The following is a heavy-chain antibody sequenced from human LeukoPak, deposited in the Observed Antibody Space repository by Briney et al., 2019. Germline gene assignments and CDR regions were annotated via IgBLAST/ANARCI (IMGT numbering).Heavy chain of an antibody. J-gene: IGHJ4*02. D-gene: IGHD3-22*01. Sequence: GGSLRLSCAASGFTFSSYGMHWVRQAPGKGLEWVAVIWYDGSNKYYADSVKGRFTISRDNSKNPLYLQMNSLRAEDTAVYFCAKRGVVIRVILVGFHKEAYYFDSWGQGALVTVSS. CDR3: AKRGVVIRVILVGFHKEAYYFDS. CDR2: IWYDGSNK. CDR1: GFTFSSYG. V-gene: IGHV3-33*06.